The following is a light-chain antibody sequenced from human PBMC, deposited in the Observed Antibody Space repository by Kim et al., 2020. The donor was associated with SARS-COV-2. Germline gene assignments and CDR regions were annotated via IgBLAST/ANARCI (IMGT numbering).Light chain of an antibody. CDR2: AAS. Sequence: IQLTQSPSSLSASVGDRVTITCRARQGMGSYLAGYQQSPGKAPKLLIYAASSLQSGVPSRFSGSGSGTDFTLTISSLQPEDFATYYFQQVNSYPTFGPGTKVDIK. CDR1: QGMGSY. J-gene: IGKJ3*01. V-gene: IGKV1-9*01. CDR3: QQVNSYPT.